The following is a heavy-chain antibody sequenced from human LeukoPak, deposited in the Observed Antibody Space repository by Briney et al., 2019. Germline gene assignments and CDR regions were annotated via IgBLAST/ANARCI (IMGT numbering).Heavy chain of an antibody. D-gene: IGHD3-3*01. CDR3: AKAERIVTIFGVVNYFDY. Sequence: GGSLRLSCAASGFTFSSYGMHWVRQAPGKGLEWVAVISYDGSNKYYADSVKGRFTISRDNSKNTLYLQMNSLRAEDTAVYYCAKAERIVTIFGVVNYFDYWGQGTLVTVSS. J-gene: IGHJ4*02. CDR2: ISYDGSNK. CDR1: GFTFSSYG. V-gene: IGHV3-30*18.